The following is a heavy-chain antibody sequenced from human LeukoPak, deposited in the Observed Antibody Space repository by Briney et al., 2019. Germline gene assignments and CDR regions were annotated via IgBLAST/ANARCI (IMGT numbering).Heavy chain of an antibody. Sequence: GASVKVSCKASGYTFTSYGISWVRQAPGQGLEWMGWISAYNGNTNYAQKLQGRVTMTTDTSTSTAYMELRSLRSDDTAVYYCARREATVTLYYFDYWGQGTLVTVSS. V-gene: IGHV1-18*01. CDR3: ARREATVTLYYFDY. J-gene: IGHJ4*02. CDR1: GYTFTSYG. CDR2: ISAYNGNT. D-gene: IGHD4-17*01.